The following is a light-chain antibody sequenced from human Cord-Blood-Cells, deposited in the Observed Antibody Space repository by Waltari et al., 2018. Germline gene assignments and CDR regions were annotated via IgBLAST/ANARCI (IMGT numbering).Light chain of an antibody. CDR1: QSVSSSY. CDR3: QQYGSSPRT. CDR2: GAS. J-gene: IGKJ1*01. V-gene: IGKV3-20*01. Sequence: EIVLTQSPGTLSLSPGERATLSCRASQSVSSSYLAWYQQKPGQAPRRLIYGASSRATGIPDRFSGSVSGTDFTLTISRLEPEDFAVYYCQQYGSSPRTFGQGTKVEIK.